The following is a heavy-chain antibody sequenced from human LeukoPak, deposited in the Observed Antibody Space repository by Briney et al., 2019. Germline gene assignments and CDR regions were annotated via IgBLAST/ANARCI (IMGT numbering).Heavy chain of an antibody. D-gene: IGHD1-1*01. CDR2: IDGRSVDT. CDR3: AKDRAGTPWAD. Sequence: GGSLRLSCAASGFTFSTYTMTWVRQAPGKGLECVSTIDGRSVDTYYADSVKGRFTISRDNSRSTVYLQMNSLRAEDTAVYYCAKDRAGTPWADWGQGTLVTVSS. CDR1: GFTFSTYT. V-gene: IGHV3-23*01. J-gene: IGHJ4*02.